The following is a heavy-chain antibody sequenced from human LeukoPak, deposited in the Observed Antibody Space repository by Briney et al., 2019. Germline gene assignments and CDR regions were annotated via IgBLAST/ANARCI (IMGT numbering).Heavy chain of an antibody. Sequence: GGSLRLSCAASGFTFSSYAMSWVRQAPGKGLEWVSAISGSGGSTYYADSVKGRFTISRDDSKNTLYLQMNSLRAEDTAVYYCAKDLYYDILTGYSLDPWGQGTLVTVSS. CDR2: ISGSGGST. D-gene: IGHD3-9*01. CDR1: GFTFSSYA. V-gene: IGHV3-23*01. CDR3: AKDLYYDILTGYSLDP. J-gene: IGHJ5*02.